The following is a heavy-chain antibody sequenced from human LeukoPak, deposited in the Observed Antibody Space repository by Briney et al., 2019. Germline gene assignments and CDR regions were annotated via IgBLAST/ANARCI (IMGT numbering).Heavy chain of an antibody. J-gene: IGHJ3*02. CDR1: GGSISSSNW. D-gene: IGHD3-10*01. CDR2: IYHSGST. V-gene: IGHV4-4*02. Sequence: TSETLSLTCAVSGGSISSSNWWSWVRQPPGKGLEWIGEIYHSGSTNYNPSLKSRVTISVDKSKNQFSLKLSSVTAADTAVYYCARDHYYGSGSYADAFDIWGQGTMVTVSS. CDR3: ARDHYYGSGSYADAFDI.